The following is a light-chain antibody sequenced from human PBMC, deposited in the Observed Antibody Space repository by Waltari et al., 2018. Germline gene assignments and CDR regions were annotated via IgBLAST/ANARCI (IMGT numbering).Light chain of an antibody. CDR1: SPHIGNNS. J-gene: IGLJ7*01. V-gene: IGLV1-51*02. CDR3: GTWDSSLSGAV. Sequence: QSVLTQPPSVSAAPGPRVTISRAVGSPHIGNNSVSWYRQFPGTAPKLLIYENTERPSGIPGRFSGSKSGTSATLDITGLQAGDEADYYCGTWDSSLSGAVFGGGTHLTVL. CDR2: ENT.